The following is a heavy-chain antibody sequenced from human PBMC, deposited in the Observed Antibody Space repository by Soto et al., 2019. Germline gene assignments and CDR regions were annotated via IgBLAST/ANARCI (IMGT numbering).Heavy chain of an antibody. Sequence: VGSLRLSCTASGFMFSAYAMLWVRQAPGKGPEWVAAMSYDGTNKYYADSLKGRFTISRDNSKNTLFLQMSSLTADDSAVYYCARDPSPYTSGWYGIDFWGLGTLVTVSS. J-gene: IGHJ4*01. CDR1: GFMFSAYA. D-gene: IGHD6-19*01. CDR2: MSYDGTNK. V-gene: IGHV3-30-3*01. CDR3: ARDPSPYTSGWYGIDF.